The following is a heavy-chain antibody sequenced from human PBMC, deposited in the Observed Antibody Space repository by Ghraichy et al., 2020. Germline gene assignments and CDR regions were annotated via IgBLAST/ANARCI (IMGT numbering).Heavy chain of an antibody. CDR1: GFTFTSYW. V-gene: IGHV3-7*01. J-gene: IGHJ4*02. Sequence: GGSLRLSCAASGFTFTSYWMYWVRQAPGKGPEWVTNIKEGGSKMYYVYSLKGRFTVSIDNAKKQLYLQMNSLRVEDTAVYYCAKDQDTGWSFADWGQGTLVTVSS. D-gene: IGHD1-26*01. CDR3: AKDQDTGWSFAD. CDR2: IKEGGSKM.